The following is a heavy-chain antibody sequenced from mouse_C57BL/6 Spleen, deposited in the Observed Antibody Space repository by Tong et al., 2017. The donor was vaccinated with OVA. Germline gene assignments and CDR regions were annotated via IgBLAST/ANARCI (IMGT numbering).Heavy chain of an antibody. CDR3: ARERGYYDAMDY. CDR2: ISDGGSYT. V-gene: IGHV5-4*02. J-gene: IGHJ4*01. Sequence: EVQLVESGGGLVKPGGSLKLSCAASGFTFSDYYMYWVRQTPEKRLEWVATISDGGSYTYYPDSVKGRFTISRDNAKNNLYRQMSSLKSEDTAMYYCARERGYYDAMDYWGQGTSVTVSS. D-gene: IGHD2-2*01. CDR1: GFTFSDYY.